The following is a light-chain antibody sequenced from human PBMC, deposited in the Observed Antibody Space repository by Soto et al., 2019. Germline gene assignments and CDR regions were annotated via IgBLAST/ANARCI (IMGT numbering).Light chain of an antibody. CDR1: SSDVGSYNL. CDR2: DVS. J-gene: IGLJ1*01. Sequence: QSALTQPASVSGSPGQSITISCTGTSSDVGSYNLVTWYQHNPGKAPKLLIYDVSKWPSGVSNRFSGSKSGNTASLTIFGLQAEDEADYYCCSYTSGSTYVFGTATKLTVL. V-gene: IGLV2-23*02. CDR3: CSYTSGSTYV.